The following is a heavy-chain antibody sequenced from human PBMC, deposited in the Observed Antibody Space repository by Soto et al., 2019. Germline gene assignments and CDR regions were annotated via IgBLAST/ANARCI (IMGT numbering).Heavy chain of an antibody. CDR2: ISSSSGST. Sequence: GGSLRLSCAASGFTFSDYYMSWIRQAPGKGLEYISYISSSSGSTNYADSVKGRFTISGDNAKNSLYLQMSSLRAEDTAVYYCARDRGGYDRLYYYHGMDVWGQGTTVTVSS. V-gene: IGHV3-11*06. D-gene: IGHD5-12*01. CDR1: GFTFSDYY. J-gene: IGHJ6*02. CDR3: ARDRGGYDRLYYYHGMDV.